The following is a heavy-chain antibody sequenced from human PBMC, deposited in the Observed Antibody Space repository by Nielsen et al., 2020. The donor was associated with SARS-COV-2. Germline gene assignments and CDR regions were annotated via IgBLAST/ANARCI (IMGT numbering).Heavy chain of an antibody. Sequence: ASVKVSCKASGYTFTSYYMHWVRQAPGQGLEWMGIINPSGGSTSYAQKFQGRVTMTRDTSTSTVYVELSSLRSEDTAVYYCARPHAGSYSPYYFDYWGQGTLVTVSS. CDR2: INPSGGST. CDR3: ARPHAGSYSPYYFDY. V-gene: IGHV1-46*01. D-gene: IGHD1-26*01. J-gene: IGHJ4*02. CDR1: GYTFTSYY.